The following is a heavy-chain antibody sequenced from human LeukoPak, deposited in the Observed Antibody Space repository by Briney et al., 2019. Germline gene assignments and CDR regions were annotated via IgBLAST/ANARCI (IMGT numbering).Heavy chain of an antibody. CDR3: ARGRHPAYSYGYVY. CDR1: GGSSSGYY. Sequence: SETLSLTCAVYGGSSSGYYWSWIRQPPGKGLEWIGEINHSGSTNYNPSLKSRVTISVDTSKNQFSLKLSSVTAADTAVYYCARGRHPAYSYGYVYWGQGTLVTVSS. CDR2: INHSGST. D-gene: IGHD5-18*01. J-gene: IGHJ4*02. V-gene: IGHV4-34*01.